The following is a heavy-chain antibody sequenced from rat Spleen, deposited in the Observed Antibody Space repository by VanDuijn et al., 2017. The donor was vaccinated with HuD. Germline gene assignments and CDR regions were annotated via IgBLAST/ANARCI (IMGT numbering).Heavy chain of an antibody. V-gene: IGHV5S23*01. D-gene: IGHD1-11*01. CDR2: ISAGGGST. CDR3: VRLYGGYSGGNCFDY. CDR1: GFTFNDYY. Sequence: EVNLVESGGGLVQPGRSLKLSCAASGFTFNDYYMAWVRQAPTKGLEWVAYISAGGGSTYYRDSVKGRFTVSRNNAKSTLYLEMDSLRSEDTATYYCVRLYGGYSGGNCFDYWGQGVMVTVSS. J-gene: IGHJ2*01.